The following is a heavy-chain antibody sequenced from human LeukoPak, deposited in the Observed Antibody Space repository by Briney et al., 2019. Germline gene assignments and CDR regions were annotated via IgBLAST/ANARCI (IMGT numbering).Heavy chain of an antibody. J-gene: IGHJ3*02. CDR3: ARGKQWELLILDAFDI. CDR1: GFTFSSYS. D-gene: IGHD1-26*01. Sequence: PGGSLRLSCAASGFTFSSYSMNWVRQAPGKGLEWVSYISSSSSTIYYADSVKGRFTISRDNAKNSLYLQMNSLRAEDTAVYYCARGKQWELLILDAFDIWGQGTMVTASS. V-gene: IGHV3-48*01. CDR2: ISSSSSTI.